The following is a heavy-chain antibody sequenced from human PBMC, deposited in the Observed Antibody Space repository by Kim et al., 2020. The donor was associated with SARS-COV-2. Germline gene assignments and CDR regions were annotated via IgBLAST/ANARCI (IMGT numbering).Heavy chain of an antibody. J-gene: IGHJ6*02. D-gene: IGHD4-4*01. CDR1: GLPFTIQW. CDR2: INDDGSGK. Sequence: GGSLRLSCATSGLPFTIQWMSWVRQAPGKGLEWVANINDDGSGKYYLDSVEGRFTVSRDNGKHSVYLQMNSLRAEDTAVYYCASLHYFGMNFWGQGTTVT. CDR3: ASLHYFGMNF. V-gene: IGHV3-7*01.